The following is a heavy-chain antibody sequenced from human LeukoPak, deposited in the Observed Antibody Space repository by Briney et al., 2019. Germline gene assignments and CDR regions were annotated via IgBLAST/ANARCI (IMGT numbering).Heavy chain of an antibody. J-gene: IGHJ3*02. CDR3: AREFSSSSGWYAAFDI. V-gene: IGHV3-74*01. CDR2: INSDGSIT. D-gene: IGHD6-19*01. Sequence: GGSLRLSCAASGFTFSSYWMHWVRHAPGKGPVWVSHINSDGSITGYADSVKGRFTISRDNAKNTLYLQMNSLRAEDTAVYYCAREFSSSSGWYAAFDIWGQGTMVTVSS. CDR1: GFTFSSYW.